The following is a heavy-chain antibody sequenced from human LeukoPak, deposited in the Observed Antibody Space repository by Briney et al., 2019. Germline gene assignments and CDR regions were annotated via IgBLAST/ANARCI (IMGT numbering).Heavy chain of an antibody. Sequence: GGSLRLSCAASGFTFSSYWMHWVRQAPGKGLVWVSRINSDGSSTSYADSVKGRFTISRDNAKSTLYLQMNSLRAEDTAVYYCAESGYYAYFQHWGQGTLVTVSS. CDR3: AESGYYAYFQH. V-gene: IGHV3-74*01. CDR1: GFTFSSYW. D-gene: IGHD3-22*01. CDR2: INSDGSST. J-gene: IGHJ1*01.